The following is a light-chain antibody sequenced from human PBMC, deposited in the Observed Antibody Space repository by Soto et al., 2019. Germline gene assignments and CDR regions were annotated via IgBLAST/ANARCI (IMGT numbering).Light chain of an antibody. J-gene: IGKJ1*01. Sequence: DIQMTQSPSTVSASVGDRITITFRASQIINTWLAWYRQRPGEAPQLLIYDGSTLAMGVPSRFSVSGSGTDFNLAISRLPPDDFATFDCQQYKTYSRTVGQGPKVEVK. V-gene: IGKV1-5*01. CDR3: QQYKTYSRT. CDR1: QIINTW. CDR2: DGS.